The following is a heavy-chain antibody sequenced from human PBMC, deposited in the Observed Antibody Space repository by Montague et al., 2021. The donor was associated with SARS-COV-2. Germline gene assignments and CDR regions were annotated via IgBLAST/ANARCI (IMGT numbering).Heavy chain of an antibody. J-gene: IGHJ6*02. D-gene: IGHD3-10*01. CDR2: MYYSRST. V-gene: IGHV4-39*07. CDR1: GGSISSSNYY. CDR3: ARDDIVLQGVTKGMDV. Sequence: SETLSLTCTVSGGSISSSNYYWIWIRQPPGKGLEWIVNMYYSRSTYYNPSLKIRVTISIYTSKNQFSLKLSSVTAADTALYYCARDDIVLQGVTKGMDVWGQGTTVTVSS.